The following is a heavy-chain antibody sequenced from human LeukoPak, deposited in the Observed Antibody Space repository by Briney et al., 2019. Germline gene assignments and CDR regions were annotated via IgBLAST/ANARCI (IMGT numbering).Heavy chain of an antibody. V-gene: IGHV4-34*01. J-gene: IGHJ4*02. Sequence: SETLSLTCTVSGGSISSYYWSWIRQPPGKGLEWIGEINHSGSTNYNPSLKSRVTISVDTSKNQFSLKLSSVTAADTAVYYCANAYYYDSSGYYLPVDYWGQGTLVTVSS. CDR3: ANAYYYDSSGYYLPVDY. D-gene: IGHD3-22*01. CDR1: GGSISSYY. CDR2: INHSGST.